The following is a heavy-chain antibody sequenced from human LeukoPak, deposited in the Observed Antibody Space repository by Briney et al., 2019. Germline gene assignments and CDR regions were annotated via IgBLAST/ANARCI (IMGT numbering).Heavy chain of an antibody. Sequence: SETLSLTCAVYGGSFRGYYWSWIRQPPGKGLEWIGEINHSGSTNYNPSLKSRVTISVDTSKNQFSLKLSSVTAADTAVYYCASLRRTSYYYYGMDVWGQGTTVTVSS. CDR2: INHSGST. J-gene: IGHJ6*02. CDR3: ASLRRTSYYYYGMDV. V-gene: IGHV4-34*01. CDR1: GGSFRGYY.